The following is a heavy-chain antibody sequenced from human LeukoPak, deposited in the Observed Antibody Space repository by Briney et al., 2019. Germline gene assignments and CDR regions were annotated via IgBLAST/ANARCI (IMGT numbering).Heavy chain of an antibody. Sequence: GGSLRLSCAASGFTFSSYAMSWVRQAPGKGLEWVSAISGSGGSTYYADSVKGRFTISRDNSKNTLYLQMSSLRAEDTAVYYCAKSSSSWYVWFYYWGQGTLVSVSS. CDR3: AKSSSSWYVWFYY. J-gene: IGHJ4*02. CDR1: GFTFSSYA. V-gene: IGHV3-23*01. CDR2: ISGSGGST. D-gene: IGHD6-13*01.